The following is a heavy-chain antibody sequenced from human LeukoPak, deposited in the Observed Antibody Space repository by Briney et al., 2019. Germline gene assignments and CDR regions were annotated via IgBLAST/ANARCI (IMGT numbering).Heavy chain of an antibody. J-gene: IGHJ3*02. CDR3: ARARHDVLATGDAFDI. CDR1: GYTFTSYY. Sequence: ASVKVSCKASGYTFTSYYMHWVRQAPGQGLEWMGLINPSGGSTSYAQKFQGRVTMTRDTSTSTVYMELSSLRSEDTAVYYCARARHDVLATGDAFDIWGQGTMVTVSS. CDR2: INPSGGST. V-gene: IGHV1-46*01. D-gene: IGHD3-3*02.